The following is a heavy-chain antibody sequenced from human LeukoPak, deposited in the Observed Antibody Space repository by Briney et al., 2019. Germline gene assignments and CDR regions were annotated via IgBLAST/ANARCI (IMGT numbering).Heavy chain of an antibody. V-gene: IGHV1-2*02. CDR2: INPNSGGT. CDR3: ARDKVGATNDAFDI. CDR1: GYTFTGYY. Sequence: ASVKVSCKASGYTFTGYYMHWVRQAPGQGLEWMGWINPNSGGTNYAQKFQGRVTMTRDTSISTASMELSSLRSENTAVYYCARDKVGATNDAFDIWGQGTMVTVSS. J-gene: IGHJ3*02. D-gene: IGHD1-26*01.